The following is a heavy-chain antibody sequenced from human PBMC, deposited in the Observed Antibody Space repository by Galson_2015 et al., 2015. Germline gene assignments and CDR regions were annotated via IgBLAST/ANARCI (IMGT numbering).Heavy chain of an antibody. V-gene: IGHV3-53*01. Sequence: SLRLSCAASGFTVSSNYMSWVRQAPGKGLEWVSVIYSGGSTYYADSVKGRFTISRDNSKNTLYLQMNSLRAEDTAVYYCARDRPGAATAYWGQGTLVTVSS. D-gene: IGHD2-15*01. J-gene: IGHJ4*02. CDR3: ARDRPGAATAY. CDR1: GFTVSSNY. CDR2: IYSGGST.